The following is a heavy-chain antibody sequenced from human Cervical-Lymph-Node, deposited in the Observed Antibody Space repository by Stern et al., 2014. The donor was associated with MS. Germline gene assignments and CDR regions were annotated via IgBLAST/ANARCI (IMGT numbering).Heavy chain of an antibody. V-gene: IGHV3-7*01. Sequence: EVQLVQSGGGLVQPGGALRISCAASGFSFSGAWMIWFRQAPGRGLELVADIKQDGSQKRYADSVKGRFTISRDNAGNSLYLQMNSLRAEDTAVYYCAKDRGWRSADHWGQGTLVTVSS. D-gene: IGHD3-10*01. CDR3: AKDRGWRSADH. CDR2: IKQDGSQK. J-gene: IGHJ4*02. CDR1: GFSFSGAW.